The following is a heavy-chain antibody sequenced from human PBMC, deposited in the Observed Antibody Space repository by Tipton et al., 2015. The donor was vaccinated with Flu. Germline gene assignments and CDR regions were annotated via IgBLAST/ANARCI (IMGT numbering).Heavy chain of an antibody. CDR2: INSDGSST. CDR1: GFTFSRYW. V-gene: IGHV3-74*01. D-gene: IGHD5-12*01. J-gene: IGHJ4*02. Sequence: SGFTFSRYWMHWVRQAPGKGLVWVSRINSDGSSTTYADSVKGRFTISRDNARDTLSLQMNSLRAEDTAVYYCVKRESGYDVRGFDYWGQGTLVTVSS. CDR3: VKRESGYDVRGFDY.